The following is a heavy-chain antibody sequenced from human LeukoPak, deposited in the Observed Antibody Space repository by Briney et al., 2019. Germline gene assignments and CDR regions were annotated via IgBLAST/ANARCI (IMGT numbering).Heavy chain of an antibody. D-gene: IGHD3-16*01. V-gene: IGHV1-18*01. CDR2: ISAYNGNT. Sequence: GASVKVSCKASGYTFTSYGISWVRQAPGQGLEWMGWISAYNGNTNYAQKLQGGVTMTTDTSTSTAYMELRSLRSDDTAVYYCARVGADLRLGELIDYWGQGTLVTVSS. CDR1: GYTFTSYG. CDR3: ARVGADLRLGELIDY. J-gene: IGHJ4*02.